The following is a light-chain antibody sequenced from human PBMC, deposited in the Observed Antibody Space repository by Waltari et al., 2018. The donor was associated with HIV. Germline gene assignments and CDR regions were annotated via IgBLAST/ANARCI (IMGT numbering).Light chain of an antibody. Sequence: EIVLTQSPGTLSLSPGERDTLSCRASQSVSSSYLAWYQQKPGQAHRLLIYDASTRATGIPDRFSGRGSGTDFTLSINRLEPDDFAVYYCQHYINLPYNFGQGTKLEIK. V-gene: IGKV3-20*01. J-gene: IGKJ2*01. CDR2: DAS. CDR1: QSVSSSY. CDR3: QHYINLPYN.